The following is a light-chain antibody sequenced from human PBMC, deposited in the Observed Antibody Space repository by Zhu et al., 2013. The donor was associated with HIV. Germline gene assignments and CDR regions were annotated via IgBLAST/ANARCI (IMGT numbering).Light chain of an antibody. Sequence: EIVLTQFPAILSVSPGERATLSCRASQSVTTYLAWYQQKPGQPPRLLLYDASKRAAGVPARFSGSGSGTEFTLTISSLQSEDFATYYCQQLYSYPLTFGGGTKVEIK. CDR3: QQLYSYPLT. CDR2: DAS. J-gene: IGKJ4*01. CDR1: QSVTTY. V-gene: IGKV3D-15*01.